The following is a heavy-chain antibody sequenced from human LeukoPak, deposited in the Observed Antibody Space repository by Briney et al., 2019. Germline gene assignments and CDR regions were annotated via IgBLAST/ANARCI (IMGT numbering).Heavy chain of an antibody. V-gene: IGHV4-34*12. CDR2: IFDGKTI. CDR3: ASGAWAARLIS. D-gene: IGHD1-1*01. CDR1: GESLNYYY. Sequence: PSDTLSLTCAVYGESLNYYYWSWIRQSPGKGLEWIGDIFDGKTINYNPSLKSRVTISAATSSQQFSLNLKSVTAADTAVYFCASGAWAARLISWAQGALVIVSS. J-gene: IGHJ4*02.